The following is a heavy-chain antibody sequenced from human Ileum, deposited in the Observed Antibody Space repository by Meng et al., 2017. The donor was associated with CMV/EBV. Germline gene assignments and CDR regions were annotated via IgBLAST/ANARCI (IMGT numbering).Heavy chain of an antibody. CDR1: GGSFSGNY. D-gene: IGHD6-6*01. CDR2: INHSGST. V-gene: IGHV4-34*01. CDR3: ARSPRIAAMDY. Sequence: LTCAVYGGSFSGNYWSWIRQPPGKGLEWIGEINHSGSTNYNPSLKSRVTISVDTSKNQFSLKLSSVTAADTAVYYCARSPRIAAMDYWGQGTLVTVSS. J-gene: IGHJ4*02.